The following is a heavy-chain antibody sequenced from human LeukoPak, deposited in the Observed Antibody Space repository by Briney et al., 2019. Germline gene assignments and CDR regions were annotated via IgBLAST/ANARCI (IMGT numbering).Heavy chain of an antibody. CDR1: GFTFSSYA. Sequence: GGSLRLSCAASGFTFSSYAMSWVRQAPGKGLEWVSAISGSGGSTYYADSVKGRFTVSRDNSKNTLYLQMNSLRAEDTAVYYCAKDPTSSARRNWFDPWGQGTLVTVSS. CDR2: ISGSGGST. V-gene: IGHV3-23*01. CDR3: AKDPTSSARRNWFDP. J-gene: IGHJ5*02. D-gene: IGHD2-2*01.